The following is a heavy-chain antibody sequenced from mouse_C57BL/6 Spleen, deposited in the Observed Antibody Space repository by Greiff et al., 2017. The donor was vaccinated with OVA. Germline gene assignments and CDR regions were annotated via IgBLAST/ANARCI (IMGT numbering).Heavy chain of an antibody. CDR3: ARIPGHPYYFDY. V-gene: IGHV8-12*01. CDR2: IYWDDDK. CDR1: GFSLSTSGMG. Sequence: QVTLKVCGPGILQSSQTLSLTCSFSGFSLSTSGMGVSWIRQPSGKGLEWLAHIYWDDDKRYNPSLKSRLTISKDTSRNQVFLKITSVDTADTATYYCARIPGHPYYFDYWGQGTTLTVSS. J-gene: IGHJ2*01.